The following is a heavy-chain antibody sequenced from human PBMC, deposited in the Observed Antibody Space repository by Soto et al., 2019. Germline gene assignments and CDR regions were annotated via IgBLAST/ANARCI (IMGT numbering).Heavy chain of an antibody. Sequence: SETLSLTCTVSGGSISPYYWSWIRQPPGKGLEWIGYVYYSGNTNYNPSLESRVTISVDTSRNRFSLNLTSATAADTAVYYCARKGAAASYAHYYMDVWGRGTAVT. D-gene: IGHD6-13*01. CDR3: ARKGAAASYAHYYMDV. CDR1: GGSISPYY. CDR2: VYYSGNT. V-gene: IGHV4-59*01. J-gene: IGHJ6*03.